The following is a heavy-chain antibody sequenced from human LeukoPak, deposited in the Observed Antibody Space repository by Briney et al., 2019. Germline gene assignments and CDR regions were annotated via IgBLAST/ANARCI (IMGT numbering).Heavy chain of an antibody. V-gene: IGHV5-51*01. D-gene: IGHD2-15*01. J-gene: IGHJ6*02. CDR2: IYPGDSDT. Sequence: GESLKISGKGSGYSFTSYWIGWVRQMPGKGLEWMGIIYPGDSDTRYSPSFQGQVTISADKSISTAYLQWSSLKASDTAMYYCARYVVVAATTRGGRYHYYYYGMDVWGRGTTVTVSS. CDR3: ARYVVVAATTRGGRYHYYYYGMDV. CDR1: GYSFTSYW.